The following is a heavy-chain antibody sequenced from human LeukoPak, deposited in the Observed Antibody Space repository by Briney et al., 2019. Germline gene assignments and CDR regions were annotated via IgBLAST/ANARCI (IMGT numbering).Heavy chain of an antibody. V-gene: IGHV3-23*01. CDR3: AKRLAMTGTYHFDY. CDR2: ISGSGGST. CDR1: GFTFSSYA. J-gene: IGHJ4*02. Sequence: GGSLRLSCAASGFTFSSYAMSWVRQAPGKGLEWVSLISGSGGSTSYADSVKGRFTISRDKSKNTLYLQMNSLRAEDTAVYYCAKRLAMTGTYHFDYWGQGTLVTVSS. D-gene: IGHD6-19*01.